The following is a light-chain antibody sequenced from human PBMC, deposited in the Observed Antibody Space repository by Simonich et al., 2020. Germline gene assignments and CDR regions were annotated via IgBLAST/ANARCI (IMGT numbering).Light chain of an antibody. CDR2: DVS. J-gene: IGLJ2*01. CDR3: SSYTSSSTVV. CDR1: SIDVGGYNY. V-gene: IGLV2-14*03. Sequence: QSALTQPASVSGSPGQSITISCTGTSIDVGGYNYVSWYQQHPGKAPKLMIYDVSNRPSGVSNRFSGSKSGNTASLTISGLKAEDEADYYCSSYTSSSTVVFGGGTKLTVL.